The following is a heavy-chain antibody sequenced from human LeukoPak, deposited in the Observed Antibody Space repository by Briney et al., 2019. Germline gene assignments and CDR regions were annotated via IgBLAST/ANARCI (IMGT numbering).Heavy chain of an antibody. V-gene: IGHV3-23*01. CDR3: TRDQRKYCSRTTCFVFDI. D-gene: IGHD2-2*01. Sequence: GGSLRLSCAASGFTFSSYAMSWVRQAPGKGVEWVSTISGGGDATYYAHSVKGRFAVSRDNSKKTLYLQLNSLRAEDTAVYYCTRDQRKYCSRTTCFVFDIWGQGTVVSVSS. J-gene: IGHJ3*02. CDR1: GFTFSSYA. CDR2: ISGGGDAT.